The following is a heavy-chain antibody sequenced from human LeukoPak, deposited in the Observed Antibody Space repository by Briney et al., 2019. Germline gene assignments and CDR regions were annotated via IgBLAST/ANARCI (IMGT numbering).Heavy chain of an antibody. CDR1: GYTFTSYG. CDR2: ISAYNGNT. J-gene: IGHJ5*02. CDR3: ARSRRVGVATTLNWFDP. D-gene: IGHD5-12*01. Sequence: ASVKVSCKASGYTFTSYGISWVRQAPGQGLEWMGWISAYNGNTNYAQKLQGRVTMTTDTSTSTAYMELRSLRSDDTAVYYCARSRRVGVATTLNWFDPWGQGTLVTVSS. V-gene: IGHV1-18*01.